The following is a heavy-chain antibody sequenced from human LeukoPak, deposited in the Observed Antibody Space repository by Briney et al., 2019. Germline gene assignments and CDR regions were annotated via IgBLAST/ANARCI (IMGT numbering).Heavy chain of an antibody. J-gene: IGHJ6*02. V-gene: IGHV4-59*01. CDR3: ARHTTITYGMDV. CDR2: IHYSGST. D-gene: IGHD3-10*01. Sequence: SETLSLTCTVSGASISPYYWSWIRQPPGKRLEWVGYIHYSGSTNYNPSLKSRVTISLDTSKRQFSLKLSSVTAADTAVYSCARHTTITYGMDVWGQGTTVTVSS. CDR1: GASISPYY.